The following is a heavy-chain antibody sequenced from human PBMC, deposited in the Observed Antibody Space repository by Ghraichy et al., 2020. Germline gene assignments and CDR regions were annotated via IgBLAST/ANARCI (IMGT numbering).Heavy chain of an antibody. CDR1: GGSFSGYY. CDR3: ASLFGHLPDY. Sequence: SQTLSLTCAVYGGSFSGYYWSWIRQPPGKGLEWIGEINHSGSTNYNPSLKSRVTISVDTSKNQFSLKLSSVTAADTAVYYCASLFGHLPDYWGQGTLVTVSS. CDR2: INHSGST. J-gene: IGHJ4*02. D-gene: IGHD3-10*01. V-gene: IGHV4-34*01.